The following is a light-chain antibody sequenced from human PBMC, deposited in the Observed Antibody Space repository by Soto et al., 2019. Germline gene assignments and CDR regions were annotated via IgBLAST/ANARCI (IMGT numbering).Light chain of an antibody. Sequence: IQMTQSPSTLSASVGDRVSITCRASQSISGWLAWYQQKPGKAPKLLIYDASNLESGVPSRFSGSGSGTEFTLTISSLQPDDFATYYCQQYNSYWGTFGQGTKVDIK. CDR1: QSISGW. V-gene: IGKV1-5*01. CDR2: DAS. J-gene: IGKJ1*01. CDR3: QQYNSYWGT.